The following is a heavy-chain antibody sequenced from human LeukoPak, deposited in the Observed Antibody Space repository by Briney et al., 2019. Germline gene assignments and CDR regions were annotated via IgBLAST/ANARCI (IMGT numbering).Heavy chain of an antibody. D-gene: IGHD3-22*01. J-gene: IGHJ4*02. V-gene: IGHV4-39*01. CDR2: IYDSGST. CDR1: GGSIRSSYYY. Sequence: SETLSLTCTVSGGSIRSSYYYWGWIRQPPGKGLEWIGSIYDSGSTYYNPSLKSRVTISVDTSKNQFSLKLSSVTATDTAVYYCARGGYYSDFDYWGQGTLVTVSS. CDR3: ARGGYYSDFDY.